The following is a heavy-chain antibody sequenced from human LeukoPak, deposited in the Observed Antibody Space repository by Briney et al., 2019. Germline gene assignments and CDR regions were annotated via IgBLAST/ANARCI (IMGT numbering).Heavy chain of an antibody. Sequence: PGGSLRLSCTASGFTFNDYAMHWVRQAPGKGLEWVSGISWNSGSIGYADSVKGRFTISRDISKNTLYLQMNSLRAEDTAVYYCATSIVGFTYDEHFQHWGQGTLVTVSS. D-gene: IGHD1-26*01. CDR2: ISWNSGSI. J-gene: IGHJ1*01. CDR3: ATSIVGFTYDEHFQH. V-gene: IGHV3-9*01. CDR1: GFTFNDYA.